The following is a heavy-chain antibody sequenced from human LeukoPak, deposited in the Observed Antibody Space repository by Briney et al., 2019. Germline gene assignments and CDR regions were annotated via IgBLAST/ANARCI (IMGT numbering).Heavy chain of an antibody. CDR3: AKDLAPAAY. CDR2: LTGSGGST. D-gene: IGHD2-2*01. V-gene: IGHV3-23*01. J-gene: IGHJ4*02. CDR1: GFTFSSYG. Sequence: PGRSLRLSCAASGFTFSSYGMHWVRRAPGKGLEWVSALTGSGGSTYYADSVKGRFTISRDNSKKTLFLQMNSLRAEDTAVYYCAKDLAPAAYWGQGTLVTVSS.